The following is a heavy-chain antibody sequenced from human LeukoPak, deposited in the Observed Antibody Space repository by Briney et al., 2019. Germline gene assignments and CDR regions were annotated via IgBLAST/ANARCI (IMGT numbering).Heavy chain of an antibody. V-gene: IGHV4-39*01. CDR2: IYYSGST. Sequence: SETLSLTCTVSGGSISSSSYYWGWIRQPPGKGLEWIGSIYYSGSTYYNPSLKSRVTISVDTSKNQFSLKLSSVTAADTAVYYCARLPYYDILTGYYYYYYGMDVWGQGTTVTVSS. CDR3: ARLPYYDILTGYYYYYYGMDV. CDR1: GGSISSSSYY. J-gene: IGHJ6*02. D-gene: IGHD3-9*01.